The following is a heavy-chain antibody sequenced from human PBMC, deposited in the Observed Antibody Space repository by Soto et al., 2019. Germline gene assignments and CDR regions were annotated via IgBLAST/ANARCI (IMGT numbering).Heavy chain of an antibody. Sequence: SVKVSCKVSGGTFSSYAISWVRQAPGQGLEWMGGIIPIFGTANYAQKFQGRVTVTADESTSTAYMELSSLRSEDTAVYYCARASMIVVVTSFDAFDIWGQGTMVTVSS. CDR2: IIPIFGTA. J-gene: IGHJ3*02. CDR3: ARASMIVVVTSFDAFDI. CDR1: GGTFSSYA. D-gene: IGHD3-22*01. V-gene: IGHV1-69*13.